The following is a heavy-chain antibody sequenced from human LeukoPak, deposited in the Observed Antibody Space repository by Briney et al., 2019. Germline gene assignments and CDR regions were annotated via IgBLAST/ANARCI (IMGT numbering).Heavy chain of an antibody. D-gene: IGHD3-10*01. V-gene: IGHV1-69*06. CDR3: ARPRFPYYRLSGADYYYMDV. J-gene: IGHJ6*03. Sequence: GASVKVSCKASGGTFSSYAISWVRQAPGQGLEWMGGIIPIFGTSNYAQKFQGRVRITGDKSMTTAYMELTSLRSEDTAVYYCARPRFPYYRLSGADYYYMDVWGKGTTVTVSS. CDR2: IIPIFGTS. CDR1: GGTFSSYA.